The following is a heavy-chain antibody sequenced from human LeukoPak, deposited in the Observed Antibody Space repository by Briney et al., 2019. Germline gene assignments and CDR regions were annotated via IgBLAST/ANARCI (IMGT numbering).Heavy chain of an antibody. CDR2: ISYDGSNK. D-gene: IGHD3-10*01. Sequence: GRSLRLSCAASGFTFSSYAMHWVRQAPGKGLEWVAVISYDGSNKYYADSVKGRFTISRDNSKNTLYLQMNSLRAEDTAVYYCATLGIGSGSYYGPRPFDYWGQGTLVTVSS. CDR3: ATLGIGSGSYYGPRPFDY. CDR1: GFTFSSYA. V-gene: IGHV3-30*04. J-gene: IGHJ4*02.